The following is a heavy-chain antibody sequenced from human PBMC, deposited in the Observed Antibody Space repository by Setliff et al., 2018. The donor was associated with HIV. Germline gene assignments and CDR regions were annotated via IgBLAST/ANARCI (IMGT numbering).Heavy chain of an antibody. D-gene: IGHD1-1*01. J-gene: IGHJ4*02. CDR1: GGSISGSSYD. Sequence: SETLSLTCTVSGGSISGSSYDWGWIRQPPGKGLEWMGEVTKSGNTNYKPSLKSRVTISVDTSSNQCSLNLASVTAAATAVYYCARGHIRRVQPWSTPDTNLDSWGQGTLVTVSS. CDR3: ARGHIRRVQPWSTPDTNLDS. V-gene: IGHV4-39*01. CDR2: VTKSGNT.